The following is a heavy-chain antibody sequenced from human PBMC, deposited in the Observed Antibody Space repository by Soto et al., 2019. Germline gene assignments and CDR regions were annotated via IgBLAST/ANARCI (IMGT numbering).Heavy chain of an antibody. D-gene: IGHD3-16*01. CDR3: ARSFMGAFDS. CDR2: IKQDGSEK. J-gene: IGHJ4*02. CDR1: GFTLSSYW. V-gene: IGHV3-7*05. Sequence: PGGSLRLSCAASGFTLSSYWMSWVRQAPGKGLEWVANIKQDGSEKYYVDSVKGRFTISRDNAKNSLSLQMNSLRAEDTAVYYCARSFMGAFDSWGLGTLVTVS.